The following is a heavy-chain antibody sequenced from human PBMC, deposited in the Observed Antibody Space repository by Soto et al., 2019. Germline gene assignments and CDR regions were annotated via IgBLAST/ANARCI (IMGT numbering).Heavy chain of an antibody. D-gene: IGHD2-8*01. CDR1: GYTFTSYG. V-gene: IGHV1-18*01. J-gene: IGHJ4*02. Sequence: QVQLVQSGAEVKKPGASVKVSCKASGYTFTSYGISWVRQAPGQGLEWMGWISAYNGNTNYAQKLQGRVTMTTDTPTSTAYMELRSLRSDDTAGYYCEGLMEAGGPFDDWGQGTLVTVSS. CDR2: ISAYNGNT. CDR3: EGLMEAGGPFDD.